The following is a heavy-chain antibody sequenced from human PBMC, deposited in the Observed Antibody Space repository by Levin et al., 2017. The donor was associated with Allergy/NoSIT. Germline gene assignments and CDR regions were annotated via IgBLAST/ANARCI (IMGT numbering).Heavy chain of an antibody. Sequence: GGSLRLSCAASGFTFSSYSMNWVRQAPGKGLEWVSSISSSSSYIYYADSVKGRFTISRDNAKNSLYLQMNSLRAEDTAVYYCAGEYCSSTSCYVSYYYGMDVWGQGTTVTVSS. V-gene: IGHV3-21*01. CDR3: AGEYCSSTSCYVSYYYGMDV. CDR2: ISSSSSYI. D-gene: IGHD2-2*01. CDR1: GFTFSSYS. J-gene: IGHJ6*02.